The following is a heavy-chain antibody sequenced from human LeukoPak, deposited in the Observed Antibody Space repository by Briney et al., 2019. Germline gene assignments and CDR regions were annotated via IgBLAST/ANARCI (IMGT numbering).Heavy chain of an antibody. Sequence: PSETLSLTCTVSGGSISSYYWSWIRQPPGKGLEWIGYIYYSGSTSYNPSLKSRVTISVDTSKNQFSLKLSSVTAADTAVYYCARVYYDSSGYYRVSAFDIWGQGTMVTVSS. CDR1: GGSISSYY. J-gene: IGHJ3*02. D-gene: IGHD3-22*01. CDR2: IYYSGST. CDR3: ARVYYDSSGYYRVSAFDI. V-gene: IGHV4-59*12.